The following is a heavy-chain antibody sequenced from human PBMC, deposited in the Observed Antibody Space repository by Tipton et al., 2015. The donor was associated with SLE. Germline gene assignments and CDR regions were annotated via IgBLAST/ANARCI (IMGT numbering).Heavy chain of an antibody. V-gene: IGHV3-48*03. Sequence: SLRLSCAASGFTSSSYDMNWVRQAPGKGLEWVGSTIYYAESVKGRFTISRDNAKNSLYLQMNSLRAEDTAVYYCAREDTDFMDVWGKGTTVTVSS. CDR1: GFTSSSYD. CDR2: GSTI. J-gene: IGHJ6*03. CDR3: AREDTDFMDV.